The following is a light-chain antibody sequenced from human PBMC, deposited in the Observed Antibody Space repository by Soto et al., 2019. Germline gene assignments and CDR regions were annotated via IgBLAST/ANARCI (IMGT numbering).Light chain of an antibody. J-gene: IGKJ5*01. CDR2: ATS. Sequence: EPVKSQSTSTGSVSPWERSTLSFMASRIVGAHLAWYQQKPGQAPRLLIYATSARATGIPARFSGSGSGTEFTLTISSLQSEELAVYYCQHYNNWPPFSLGQGTRLLI. CDR1: RIVGAH. V-gene: IGKV3D-15*01. CDR3: QHYNNWPPFS.